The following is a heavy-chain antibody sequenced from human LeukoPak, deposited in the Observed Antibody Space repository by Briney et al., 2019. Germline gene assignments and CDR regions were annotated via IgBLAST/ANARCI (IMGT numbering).Heavy chain of an antibody. J-gene: IGHJ4*02. CDR2: MSGDGDST. V-gene: IGHV3-43*02. CDR3: AKVSGKFDY. CDR1: GVPIGDFA. Sequence: AGSLRLSCVASGVPIGDFAMHWVRQAPGKGLEWVSLMSGDGDSTFYADSVKGRFSISRANSKNALYLEMNGLRTEDAAMYYWAKVSGKFDYWGEGTLDAAST.